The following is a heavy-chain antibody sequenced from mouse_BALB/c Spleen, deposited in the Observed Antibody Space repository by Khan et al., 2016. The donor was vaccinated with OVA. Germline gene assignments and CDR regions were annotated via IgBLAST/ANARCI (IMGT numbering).Heavy chain of an antibody. CDR3: ARSLYYTDSYAMDY. Sequence: EVPLQESGPGLVKPSQSLSLTCTVTGYSITSDYAWNWIRQFPGNKLEWMGYISSTGSTSYNPSLQSRISITRDTSKNQFFLHLNSVTTEDTATYDCARSLYYTDSYAMDYWGQGTSVTVSS. CDR1: GYSITSDYA. V-gene: IGHV3-2*02. CDR2: ISSTGST. J-gene: IGHJ4*01. D-gene: IGHD2-13*01.